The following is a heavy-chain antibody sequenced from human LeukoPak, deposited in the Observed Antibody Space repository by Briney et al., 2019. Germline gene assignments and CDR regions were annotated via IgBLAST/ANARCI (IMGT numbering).Heavy chain of an antibody. CDR2: IIPILGAA. CDR3: ARGSRLGYWSGGSCSSTIYY. D-gene: IGHD2-15*01. CDR1: GCTFSSFA. J-gene: IGHJ4*02. V-gene: IGHV1-69*04. Sequence: SVKVSCKASGCTFSSFAISWVRQAPGQGLEWMGRIIPILGAANYAQKFQGRVTITADKSTSTDYMELSSLRSEETAVCYCARGSRLGYWSGGSCSSTIYYWGQGTLVTVSS.